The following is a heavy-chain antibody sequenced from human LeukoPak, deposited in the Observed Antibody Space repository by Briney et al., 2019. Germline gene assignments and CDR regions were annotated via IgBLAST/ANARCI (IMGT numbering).Heavy chain of an antibody. CDR1: GGSFSGYY. Sequence: SETLSLTCAVYGGSFSGYYWSWIRQPPGKGLEWIGEINHSGSTNYNPSLKSRVTISVDTSKNQFSLKLSSVTAADTAVYYCARGLVGSSGYYYYFDYWGQGTLVTVSS. V-gene: IGHV4-34*01. CDR3: ARGLVGSSGYYYYFDY. CDR2: INHSGST. J-gene: IGHJ4*02. D-gene: IGHD3-22*01.